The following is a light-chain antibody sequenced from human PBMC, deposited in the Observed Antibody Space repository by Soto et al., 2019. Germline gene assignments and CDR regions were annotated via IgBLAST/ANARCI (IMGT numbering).Light chain of an antibody. V-gene: IGLV2-8*01. CDR2: EVT. Sequence: QSALTQPPSASGSRGQSVTISCTGTSVDINYVSWFQQHPGKAPKLIICEVTKRPSGVPDRFSGSKSDNTASLTVSGLQDDDEADYYCSSYAGRDLWVFGGGTKLTVL. J-gene: IGLJ3*02. CDR1: SVDINY. CDR3: SSYAGRDLWV.